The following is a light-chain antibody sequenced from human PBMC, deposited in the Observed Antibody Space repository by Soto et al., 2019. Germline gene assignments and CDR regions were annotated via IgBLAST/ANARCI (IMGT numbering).Light chain of an antibody. Sequence: QTVVTQEPSFSVSPGGTVTLTFGLTSGSVSTRYYPSWYQQTPGQAPRTLIYRTNIRSSGVPDRFSGSILGNKAALTITGAQADDESDYHCMLYMGGGLVVFGGGTKVTV. CDR3: MLYMGGGLVV. J-gene: IGLJ2*01. V-gene: IGLV8-61*01. CDR1: SGSVSTRYY. CDR2: RTN.